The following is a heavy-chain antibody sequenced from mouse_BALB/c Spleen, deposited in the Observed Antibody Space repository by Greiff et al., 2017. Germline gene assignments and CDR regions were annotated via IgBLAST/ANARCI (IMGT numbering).Heavy chain of an antibody. CDR1: GFTFSSFG. CDR2: ISSGSSTI. Sequence: DVMLVESGGGLVQPGGSRKLSCAASGFTFSSFGMHWVRQAPEKGLEWVAYISSGSSTIYYADTVKGRFTISRDNPKNTLFLQMTSLRSEDTAMYYCARGGRYFDVWGAGTTVTVSS. CDR3: ARGGRYFDV. D-gene: IGHD3-3*01. V-gene: IGHV5-17*02. J-gene: IGHJ1*01.